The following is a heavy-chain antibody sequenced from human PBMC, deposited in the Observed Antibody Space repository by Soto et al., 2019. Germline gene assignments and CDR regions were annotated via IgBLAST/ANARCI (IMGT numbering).Heavy chain of an antibody. Sequence: SVKVSCKASGGTFSSYAISWVRQAPGRGLEWMGGIIPLFGTTNYAQKFRGRVTVTADESTSTVYMELRGLRFEDTAVYYCARAHGSSWYNWFDPWGQGTLVTVSS. CDR3: ARAHGSSWYNWFDP. D-gene: IGHD6-13*01. CDR2: IIPLFGTT. CDR1: GGTFSSYA. V-gene: IGHV1-69*13. J-gene: IGHJ5*02.